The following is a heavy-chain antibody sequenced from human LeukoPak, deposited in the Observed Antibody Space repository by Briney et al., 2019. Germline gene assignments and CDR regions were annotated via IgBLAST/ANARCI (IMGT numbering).Heavy chain of an antibody. CDR2: ISSNGIYV. J-gene: IGHJ4*02. D-gene: IGHD1-14*01. V-gene: IGHV3-21*01. Sequence: GGSLRLSCAASGFTFSSYSMNWVRQAPGKGLEWVSSISSNGIYVFYADSMKGRFTISRDNAKNSLSLQMNSLRAEDTAVYYCARDQVDRIWYFDYWGQGTLVTVSS. CDR1: GFTFSSYS. CDR3: ARDQVDRIWYFDY.